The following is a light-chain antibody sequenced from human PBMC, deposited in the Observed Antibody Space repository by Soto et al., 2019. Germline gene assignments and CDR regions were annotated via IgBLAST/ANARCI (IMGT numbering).Light chain of an antibody. Sequence: QSALTQPASVSGSPGQSITISCTGTSSDVGGYNYVSWYQQHPGKAPKLMIYDVSNRPSGVSNRFSGSKSGNTASLTISGLQAEDEDDYYCRSYTSSSTLGVFGGGTKVTVL. CDR2: DVS. CDR1: SSDVGGYNY. V-gene: IGLV2-14*01. CDR3: RSYTSSSTLGV. J-gene: IGLJ2*01.